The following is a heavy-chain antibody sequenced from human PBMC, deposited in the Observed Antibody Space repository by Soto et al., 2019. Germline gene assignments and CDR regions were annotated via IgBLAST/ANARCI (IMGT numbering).Heavy chain of an antibody. V-gene: IGHV4-34*01. CDR3: ARGALEALDDY. Sequence: SETLSLTCAVYGGSFSGYYWSWIRQPPGKGLEWIEEINHSGSTNYNPSLKSRVTISVDTSKNQFSLKLSSVTAADTAVYYCARGALEALDDYWGQGTLVTVSS. CDR2: INHSGST. CDR1: GGSFSGYY. J-gene: IGHJ4*02.